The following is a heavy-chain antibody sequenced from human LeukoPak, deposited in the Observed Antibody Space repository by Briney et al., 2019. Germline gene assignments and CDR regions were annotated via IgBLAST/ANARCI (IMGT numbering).Heavy chain of an antibody. CDR1: GGSIVGYY. CDR2: VDTSGSS. Sequence: PSETLSLTCAVSGGSIVGYYWSWIRQPAGKGLEWIGRVDTSGSSNYNPSLKSRVTMSVDTSKNQFSLKLSSVTAADAAVYYCARVRSGSLDYWGQGTLVTVSS. D-gene: IGHD1-26*01. J-gene: IGHJ4*02. CDR3: ARVRSGSLDY. V-gene: IGHV4-4*07.